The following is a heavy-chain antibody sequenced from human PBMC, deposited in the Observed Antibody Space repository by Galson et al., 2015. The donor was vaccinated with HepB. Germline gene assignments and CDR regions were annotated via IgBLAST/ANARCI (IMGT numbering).Heavy chain of an antibody. J-gene: IGHJ4*02. V-gene: IGHV3-30*18. D-gene: IGHD2-2*02. Sequence: SLRLSCAASGFRFSDYGMHWVRQAPGKGLEWVAVIAYDGINRHYADSVKGRFTISRDSSKNTVVLEMNSLRADDTAFYHCAKCLGNGASCYKATIDYWGQGTLVTVSS. CDR1: GFRFSDYG. CDR2: IAYDGINR. CDR3: AKCLGNGASCYKATIDY.